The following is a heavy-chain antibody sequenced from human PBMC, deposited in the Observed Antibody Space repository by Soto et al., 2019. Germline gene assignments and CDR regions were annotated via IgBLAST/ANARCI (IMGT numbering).Heavy chain of an antibody. Sequence: PGGSLRLSCAASGFTFSSYAMIWVRQAPGKGLEWVSAISGSGGSTYYADSVKGRFTISRDNSKNTLYLQMNSLRAEDTAVYYCAKDSGSPSVVVVAASYFDYWGQGTLVTVSS. CDR3: AKDSGSPSVVVVAASYFDY. J-gene: IGHJ4*02. CDR1: GFTFSSYA. CDR2: ISGSGGST. D-gene: IGHD2-15*01. V-gene: IGHV3-23*01.